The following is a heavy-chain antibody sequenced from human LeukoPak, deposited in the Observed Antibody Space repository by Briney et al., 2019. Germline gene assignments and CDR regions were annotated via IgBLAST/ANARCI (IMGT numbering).Heavy chain of an antibody. D-gene: IGHD4-23*01. Sequence: PSETLSLTCAVYGGSFSGYYWSWIRQPPGKGLEWIGEINHSGSTNYNPSLKSRVTISVDTSKNQFSLKLSSVTAADTAVYYCARRPTTVVTQYYFDYWGQGTLVTVSS. CDR2: INHSGST. V-gene: IGHV4-34*01. J-gene: IGHJ4*02. CDR3: ARRPTTVVTQYYFDY. CDR1: GGSFSGYY.